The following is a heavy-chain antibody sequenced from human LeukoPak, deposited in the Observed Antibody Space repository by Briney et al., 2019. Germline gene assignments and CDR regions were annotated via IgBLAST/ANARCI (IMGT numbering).Heavy chain of an antibody. Sequence: ASVKVSCKASGYTFTSYGISWVRQAPGQGLEWMGWISAYNGNTNYAQKLQGRVTMTTDTSTSTAYMELRSLRSDDTAVYYCERESSSGWYPLYWGQGTLVTVSS. CDR1: GYTFTSYG. V-gene: IGHV1-18*04. J-gene: IGHJ4*02. CDR3: ERESSSGWYPLY. D-gene: IGHD6-19*01. CDR2: ISAYNGNT.